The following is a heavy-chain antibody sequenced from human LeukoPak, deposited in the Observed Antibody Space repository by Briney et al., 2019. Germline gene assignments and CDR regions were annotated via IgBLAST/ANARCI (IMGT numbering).Heavy chain of an antibody. CDR2: ISGSGGST. J-gene: IGHJ4*02. CDR1: GFTFSSYA. V-gene: IGHV3-23*01. CDR3: VKVFSAYSSGWYEYYDY. Sequence: PGGSLRLSCAASGFTFSSYAMSWVRQAPGKGLEWVSAISGSGGSTYYADSVKGRFTIARDNSKNTLYLQMNSLRAEDTAVYYCVKVFSAYSSGWYEYYDYWGQGTLVTVSS. D-gene: IGHD6-19*01.